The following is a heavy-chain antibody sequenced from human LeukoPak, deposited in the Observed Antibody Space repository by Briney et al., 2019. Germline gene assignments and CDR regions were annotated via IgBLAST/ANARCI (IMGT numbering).Heavy chain of an antibody. V-gene: IGHV1-3*01. J-gene: IGHJ6*02. Sequence: ASVKVSCKASGYTFTSYAMHWVRQAPGQRLEWMGWISAGNGNTKYSQKFQGRVTITRDTSASTAYMELSSLRSEGTAVYYCAREYYYGSGSPDVWGQGTTVTVSS. CDR3: AREYYYGSGSPDV. CDR1: GYTFTSYA. D-gene: IGHD3-10*01. CDR2: ISAGNGNT.